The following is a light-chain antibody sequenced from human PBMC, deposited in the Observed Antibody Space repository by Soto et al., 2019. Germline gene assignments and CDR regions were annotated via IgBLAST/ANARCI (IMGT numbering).Light chain of an antibody. CDR1: QSVSSN. V-gene: IGKV3-15*01. Sequence: EIAMTQSPATLSASPGERATLSCRASQSVSSNFAWYQQRPGQAPRLLIYGASTRAAGVPARFSGSGSGTEFTLTISRLQSEDFAVYYCQLYNHWPPEYTFGQGTKLEIK. CDR3: QLYNHWPPEYT. J-gene: IGKJ2*01. CDR2: GAS.